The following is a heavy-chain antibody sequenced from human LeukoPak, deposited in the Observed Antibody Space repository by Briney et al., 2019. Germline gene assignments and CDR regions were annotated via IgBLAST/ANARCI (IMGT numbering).Heavy chain of an antibody. CDR2: ISSSSSYI. V-gene: IGHV3-21*01. CDR1: GFTFSSYS. Sequence: GGSLRLSCAASGFTFSSYSMNWVRQAPGKGLEWVSSISSSSSYIYYADSVKGRFTISRDNAKNSLYLQMNSLRAEDTAVYYCARGGYSSGWYRYYFDYWGQGTLVTVSS. J-gene: IGHJ4*02. D-gene: IGHD6-19*01. CDR3: ARGGYSSGWYRYYFDY.